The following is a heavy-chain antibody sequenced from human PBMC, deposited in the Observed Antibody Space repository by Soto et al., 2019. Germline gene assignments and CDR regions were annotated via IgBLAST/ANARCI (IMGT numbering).Heavy chain of an antibody. CDR1: GGGTLSNDA. V-gene: IGHV1-69*01. Sequence: QVHLVQSGADGRKPGSSVRVSCTASGGGTLSNDAISWVRQAPGQGLEWLGRISPFFGTTDYSQSCQGRHTMNADASTGTVYMALRSLKSDDTAVYYCAREVVTETTWGSFDSWGQGTLVTVSS. CDR2: ISPFFGTT. CDR3: AREVVTETTWGSFDS. J-gene: IGHJ4*02. D-gene: IGHD2-21*02.